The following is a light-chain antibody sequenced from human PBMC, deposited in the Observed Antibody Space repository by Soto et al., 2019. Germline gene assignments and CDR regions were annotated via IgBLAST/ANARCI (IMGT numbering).Light chain of an antibody. Sequence: EIVLTQSPGTLSLSPGERATLSCRASQSISSSNLVWYQQKPGQAPRLLIYGASSRATGIPDRFSGSGSGTDFTLTISSLEPEDYAVYFGNHCEVSQPFDQGTKVATK. CDR1: QSISSSN. V-gene: IGKV3-20*01. CDR3: NHCEVSQP. J-gene: IGKJ1*01. CDR2: GAS.